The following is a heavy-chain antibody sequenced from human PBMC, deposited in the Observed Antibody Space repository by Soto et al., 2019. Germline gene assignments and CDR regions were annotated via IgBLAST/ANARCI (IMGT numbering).Heavy chain of an antibody. CDR1: GFTFSNAW. J-gene: IGHJ5*02. Sequence: EVQLVESGGGLVKPGGSLRLSCAASGFTFSNAWMSWVRQAPGKGLEWVGRIKSKTEDGTTDYAAHGKGRFTISRDDSKNTVYVQMNSLKTEGTAVYYCTTAAIVVVPTAIRRFDPWGQGTLVTVSS. D-gene: IGHD2-2*02. CDR3: TTAAIVVVPTAIRRFDP. V-gene: IGHV3-15*01. CDR2: IKSKTEDGTT.